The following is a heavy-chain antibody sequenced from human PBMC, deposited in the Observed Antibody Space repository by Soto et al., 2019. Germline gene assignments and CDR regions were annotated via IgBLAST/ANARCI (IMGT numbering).Heavy chain of an antibody. CDR1: GFTFSSYA. D-gene: IGHD3-22*01. CDR2: ISYDGSNK. CDR3: ARDPHYDTDPNFDY. V-gene: IGHV3-30-3*01. Sequence: QVQLVESGGGVVQPGRSLRLSCAASGFTFSSYAMHWVRQPPGKGLEWVAVISYDGSNKYYADSVKGRFTISRDNSKNTLYLQMNSLRAEDTAVYYCARDPHYDTDPNFDYWGQGTLVTVSS. J-gene: IGHJ4*02.